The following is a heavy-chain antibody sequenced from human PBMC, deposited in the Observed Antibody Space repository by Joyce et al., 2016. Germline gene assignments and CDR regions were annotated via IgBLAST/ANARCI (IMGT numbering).Heavy chain of an antibody. J-gene: IGHJ4*02. Sequence: EVRLVESGGGLVKPGGSLKVSCAASGFTLSNAWMSWVSQDPGKGLEWVGRIKSKTDGGTTDYAAPVKGRFTISRDDSKNTLYLQMNSLKAEDTAMYYCITDGKLLPFYYWGQGTLVTVSS. D-gene: IGHD2/OR15-2a*01. CDR2: IKSKTDGGTT. V-gene: IGHV3-15*01. CDR1: GFTLSNAW. CDR3: ITDGKLLPFYY.